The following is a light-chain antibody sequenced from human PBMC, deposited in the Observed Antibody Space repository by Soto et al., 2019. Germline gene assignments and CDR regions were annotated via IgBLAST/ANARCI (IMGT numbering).Light chain of an antibody. CDR3: HQYNSDLYT. CDR2: RAS. Sequence: DIQMTQSPPTLSASVGDRVTITCRASQSISSWLAWYQQKAGKAPKLLISRASTLESGVPSRFSGSGSGTEFTLTISSLQPDAFATYYCHQYNSDLYTFGQGTKLEIK. J-gene: IGKJ2*01. CDR1: QSISSW. V-gene: IGKV1-5*03.